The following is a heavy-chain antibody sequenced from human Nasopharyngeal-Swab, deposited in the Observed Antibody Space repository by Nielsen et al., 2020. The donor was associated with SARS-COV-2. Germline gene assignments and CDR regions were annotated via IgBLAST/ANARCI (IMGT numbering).Heavy chain of an antibody. CDR2: ISWNSGSI. Sequence: WIRQPPGKGLEWVSGISWNSGSIGYADSVKGRFTISRDNAKNSLYLQMNSLRAEDTAVYYCARDQSNVDAFDIWGQGTMVTVSS. V-gene: IGHV3-9*01. J-gene: IGHJ3*02. CDR3: ARDQSNVDAFDI.